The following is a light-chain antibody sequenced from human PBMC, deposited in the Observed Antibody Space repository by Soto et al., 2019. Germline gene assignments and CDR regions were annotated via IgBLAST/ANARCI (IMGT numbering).Light chain of an antibody. J-gene: IGLJ2*01. Sequence: QSALTQPPSASGSPGQSVTISCTGTSSDVGGYKFVSWYQQHPGKAPKVMIYDVNKRPSGVPDRFSGSKSGNTASLTVSGLQAEDEGDYYCSSHAGGQNVVFGGGTKLTVL. CDR1: SSDVGGYKF. V-gene: IGLV2-8*01. CDR3: SSHAGGQNVV. CDR2: DVN.